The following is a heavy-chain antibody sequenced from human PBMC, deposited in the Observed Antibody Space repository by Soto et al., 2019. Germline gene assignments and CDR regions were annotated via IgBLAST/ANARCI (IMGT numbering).Heavy chain of an antibody. Sequence: QVQLVESGGGVVKTSGSLRIACAASGFTFSDYYMSWVRQAPGKGLEWVSYISSSGNTIYYADSVKGRFTISRDNAKKSVYLEMNSLRAEDTGLYFCAKMSSENYYDPVFSWGQGTLVTVSS. D-gene: IGHD3-22*01. CDR2: ISSSGNTI. V-gene: IGHV3-11*01. J-gene: IGHJ5*02. CDR3: AKMSSENYYDPVFS. CDR1: GFTFSDYY.